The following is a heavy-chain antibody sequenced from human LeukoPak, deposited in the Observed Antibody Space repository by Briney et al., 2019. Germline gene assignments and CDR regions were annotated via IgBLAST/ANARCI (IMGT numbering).Heavy chain of an antibody. Sequence: GRSLSLSRALSVVASSGLRITSVAGAPSQGLEWGTGMNGRGVSTVCADSINRPFTVYRDNAKNRLYLQMNSLGVEDTAVYHCAKGAREWELLGEFDFWGQGTMVTVSS. J-gene: IGHJ3*01. D-gene: IGHD1-26*01. CDR1: VVASSGLR. CDR2: MNGRGVST. V-gene: IGHV3-23*01. CDR3: AKGAREWELLGEFDF.